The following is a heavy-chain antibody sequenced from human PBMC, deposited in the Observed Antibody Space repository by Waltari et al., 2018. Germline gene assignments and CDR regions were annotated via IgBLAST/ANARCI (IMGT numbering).Heavy chain of an antibody. CDR1: GESLSDNYW. V-gene: IGHV4-4*02. D-gene: IGHD2-15*01. CDR2: VHRSGRT. J-gene: IGHJ5*02. Sequence: QLQLQESGPGLVKPSGTLSLSCAVSGESLSDNYWWSWVHQSTQKGLEWIGQVHRSGRTNYNPSFASRVTMSIDTSNNHFSLKMTSVAAADTAVYYCARDRGRGLYLDTWGPGTLVAVS. CDR3: ARDRGRGLYLDT.